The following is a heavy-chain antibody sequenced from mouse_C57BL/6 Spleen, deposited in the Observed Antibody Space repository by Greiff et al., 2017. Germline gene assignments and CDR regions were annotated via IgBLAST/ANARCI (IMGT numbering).Heavy chain of an antibody. J-gene: IGHJ3*01. CDR3: ARSNWAWFAY. D-gene: IGHD4-1*02. V-gene: IGHV5-4*01. Sequence: EVQGVESGGGLVKPGGSLKLSCAASGFTFSSYAMSWVRQTPEKRLEWVATISDGGSYTYYPDNVKGRFTISRDNAKNNLYLQMSHLKSEDTAMYYCARSNWAWFAYWGQGTLVTVSA. CDR1: GFTFSSYA. CDR2: ISDGGSYT.